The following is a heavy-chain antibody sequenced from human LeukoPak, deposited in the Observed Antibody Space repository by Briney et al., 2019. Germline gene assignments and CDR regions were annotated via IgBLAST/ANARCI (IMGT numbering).Heavy chain of an antibody. D-gene: IGHD5-24*01. CDR2: ISGDGGST. Sequence: PGGSLRLSCAASGFTFSSYAMSWVRQAPGKGPEWVSSISGDGGSTYYADSFKGRFTNSRDNSQNTLYLQMNSLRAEDTAVYYCAKDLEVTLIRWLFDSWGQGALVIVAS. CDR3: AKDLEVTLIRWLFDS. CDR1: GFTFSSYA. J-gene: IGHJ4*02. V-gene: IGHV3-23*01.